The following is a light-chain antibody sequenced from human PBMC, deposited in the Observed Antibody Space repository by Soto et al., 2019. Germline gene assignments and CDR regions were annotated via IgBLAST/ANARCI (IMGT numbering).Light chain of an antibody. CDR2: AAS. CDR1: QGISSY. Sequence: DIQLTQSPSFLSASVGDRVTITCRASQGISSYLAWYQQKPGKAPKLLIHAASTLQSGVPLRFSGSGSGTSFTLTISSLQPEDFATYYCQQLLSYPITFGQGTRLEIK. J-gene: IGKJ5*01. CDR3: QQLLSYPIT. V-gene: IGKV1-9*01.